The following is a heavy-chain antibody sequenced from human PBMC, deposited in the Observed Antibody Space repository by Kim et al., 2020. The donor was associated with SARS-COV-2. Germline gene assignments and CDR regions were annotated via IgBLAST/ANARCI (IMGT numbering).Heavy chain of an antibody. V-gene: IGHV3-23*01. CDR2: ISGSGGST. CDR3: ALVVTPEGIGGCVYGFDI. J-gene: IGHJ3*02. Sequence: GGSLRLSCAASEFTFSSYAMNWVRQAPGKGLEWVSAISGSGGSTYYADSVKGRFTISRDNSKNTLYLQMNSLRAEDTAVYYCALVVTPEGIGGCVYGFDIWGQGTMVTVSS. CDR1: EFTFSSYA. D-gene: IGHD2-15*01.